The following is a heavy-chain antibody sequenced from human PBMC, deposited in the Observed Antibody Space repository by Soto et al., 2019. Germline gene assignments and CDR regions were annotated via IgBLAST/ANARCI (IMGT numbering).Heavy chain of an antibody. CDR1: GYPFTSYA. CDR3: ARDRRLSWNWYFDL. V-gene: IGHV1-3*01. Sequence: VKVDCTASGYPFTSYAMQWVRQSPGQRLEWMGWINADNGNTKYSQKFQGRVTITRDTSAGTAYMELSSLRSEDTAVYYCARDRRLSWNWYFDLWGRGTLVTSPQ. J-gene: IGHJ2*01. CDR2: INADNGNT.